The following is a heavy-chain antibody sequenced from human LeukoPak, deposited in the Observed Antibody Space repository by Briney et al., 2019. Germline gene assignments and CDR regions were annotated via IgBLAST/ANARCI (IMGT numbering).Heavy chain of an antibody. V-gene: IGHV3-7*01. CDR2: IKQDGSEK. CDR1: GFIFSSYW. CDR3: ARELPDY. Sequence: GGSLRLSCAGSGFIFSSYWMSWVRQAPGKGLEWVANIKQDGSEKFYVDSVKGRFTISRDNAKNSLYLQMNSLRAEDTAVYYCARELPDYWGQGTLVTVSS. J-gene: IGHJ4*02. D-gene: IGHD2-15*01.